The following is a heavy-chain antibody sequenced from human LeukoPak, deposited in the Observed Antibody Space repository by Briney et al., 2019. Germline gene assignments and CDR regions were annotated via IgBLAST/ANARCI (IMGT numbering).Heavy chain of an antibody. D-gene: IGHD3-22*01. V-gene: IGHV3-23*01. J-gene: IGHJ3*01. Sequence: PGGSLRLSCAASGFTFSSYGMSWVRQAPGKGLEWVSAISGSGGSTYYADSVKGRFTISRDNYKNTLYLQMNSLRAEDTAVYYCAKARRGEDWTYYYDSNPKLLDAFDLWGQGTLVTVSS. CDR2: ISGSGGST. CDR1: GFTFSSYG. CDR3: AKARRGEDWTYYYDSNPKLLDAFDL.